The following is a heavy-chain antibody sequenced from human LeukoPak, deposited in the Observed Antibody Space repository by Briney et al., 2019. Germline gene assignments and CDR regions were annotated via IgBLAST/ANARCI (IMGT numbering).Heavy chain of an antibody. Sequence: SETLSLTCAVFGGSFSGYHWSWIRQPPGKGLEWIGEINHSGSTNYNPSLKSRVTISVDTSKNQFSLKLSSVTAADTAVYYCARRWDDIVVVPAAAEFDYWGQGTLVTVSS. CDR2: INHSGST. CDR1: GGSFSGYH. D-gene: IGHD2-2*01. V-gene: IGHV4-34*01. CDR3: ARRWDDIVVVPAAAEFDY. J-gene: IGHJ4*02.